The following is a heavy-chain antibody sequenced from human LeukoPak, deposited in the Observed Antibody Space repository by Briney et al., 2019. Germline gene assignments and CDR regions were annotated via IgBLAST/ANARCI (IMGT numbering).Heavy chain of an antibody. CDR3: ARDLYFCSSTSCYPSYNWFDP. CDR1: GYTFTGYY. D-gene: IGHD2-2*01. Sequence: ASVKVSCKASGYTFTGYYMHWVRQAPRQGLEWMGWINPNSGGTNYAQKFQGRVTMTRDTSISTAYMELSRLRSDDTAVYYCARDLYFCSSTSCYPSYNWFDPWGQGTLVTVSS. CDR2: INPNSGGT. J-gene: IGHJ5*02. V-gene: IGHV1-2*02.